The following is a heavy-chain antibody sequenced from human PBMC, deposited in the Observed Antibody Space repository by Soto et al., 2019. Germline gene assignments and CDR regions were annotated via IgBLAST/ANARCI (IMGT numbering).Heavy chain of an antibody. CDR1: GFTFSSYH. J-gene: IGHJ3*01. Sequence: EVQLVESGGGLVMPGGSLRLSCAASGFTFSSYHMNWVRQAPGKGLEWVSSINPSTSHIYYADSVRGRFTISRDNSKNSLYLQMNNLRTEDAAVYYCARGYCGGGGCYLRRDAFDVWGHGTMVTVSS. CDR2: INPSTSHI. CDR3: ARGYCGGGGCYLRRDAFDV. V-gene: IGHV3-21*01. D-gene: IGHD2-15*01.